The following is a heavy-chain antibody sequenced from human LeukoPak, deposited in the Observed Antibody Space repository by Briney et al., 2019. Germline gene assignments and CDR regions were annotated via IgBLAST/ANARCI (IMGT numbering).Heavy chain of an antibody. V-gene: IGHV4-4*07. CDR1: GGSISSYY. J-gene: IGHJ4*02. CDR2: IYTSGST. D-gene: IGHD3-22*01. CDR3: ARDYYDSSGYQSGFDY. Sequence: SETLSLTCTVSGGSISSYYWSWIRQPAGKGLEWIGRIYTSGSTNYNPSLKSRVTTSVDTSKNQFSLKLSSVTAADTAVYYCARDYYDSSGYQSGFDYWGQGTLVTVSS.